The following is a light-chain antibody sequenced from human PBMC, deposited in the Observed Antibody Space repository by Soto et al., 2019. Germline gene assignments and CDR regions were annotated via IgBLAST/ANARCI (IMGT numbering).Light chain of an antibody. CDR1: QSVGNF. V-gene: IGKV3-11*01. CDR3: HQRTNWLFS. Sequence: EVVLTQSPATLSLSPGERATLSCRASQSVGNFLAWYQQKPGQAPRLLMHDASHRATGIPARFSGSGSGTDFTLTISSLEPEDFAVYYCHQRTNWLFSFGPGTKVDIK. J-gene: IGKJ3*01. CDR2: DAS.